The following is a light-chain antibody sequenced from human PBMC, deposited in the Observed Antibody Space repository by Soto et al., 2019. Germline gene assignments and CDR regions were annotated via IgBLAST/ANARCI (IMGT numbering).Light chain of an antibody. V-gene: IGKV3-20*01. CDR3: QQYGGSRLLT. Sequence: EIVLTQSPGTLSLSPGERATLSCRASQSVSSSYLAWYQQKPGQAPRLLIYGASSRATGIPDRFSGSGSGTDFTLTISRLGPEDFAVYYCQQYGGSRLLTFGQGTRLGIK. J-gene: IGKJ5*01. CDR2: GAS. CDR1: QSVSSSY.